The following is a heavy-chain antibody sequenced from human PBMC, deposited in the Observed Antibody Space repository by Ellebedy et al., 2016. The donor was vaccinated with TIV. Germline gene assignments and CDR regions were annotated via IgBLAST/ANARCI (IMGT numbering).Heavy chain of an antibody. Sequence: MPSETLSLTCTVSGDSISSYYWSWIRQPPGKTLEWIGYIYDSGNTNYNPSLKSRVTISVDTSKNEVSLKVGSVTAADTAVYYCARHTVVTPPGYFDYWGQGTLVTVSS. CDR1: GDSISSYY. D-gene: IGHD2-21*02. V-gene: IGHV4-59*08. CDR2: IYDSGNT. CDR3: ARHTVVTPPGYFDY. J-gene: IGHJ4*02.